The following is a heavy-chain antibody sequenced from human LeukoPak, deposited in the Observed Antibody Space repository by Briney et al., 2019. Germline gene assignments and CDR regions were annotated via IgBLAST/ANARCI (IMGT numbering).Heavy chain of an antibody. D-gene: IGHD3-3*01. CDR3: ASANYDFWSGYYPPLHY. J-gene: IGHJ4*02. CDR2: IYPGDSDT. Sequence: GESLKISCKGSGYSFTSYWVGWVRQMPGKGLEWMGIIYPGDSDTRYSPSFQGQVTISADKSISTAYLQWSSLKASDTAMYYCASANYDFWSGYYPPLHYWGQGTLVTVSS. CDR1: GYSFTSYW. V-gene: IGHV5-51*01.